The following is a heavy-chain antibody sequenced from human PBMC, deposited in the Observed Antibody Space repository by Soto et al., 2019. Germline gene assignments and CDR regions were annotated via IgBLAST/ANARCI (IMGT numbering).Heavy chain of an antibody. CDR2: IVGDSXNT. CDR1: GYPLPTYG. CDR3: ATXXXXXSGSRRFDF. D-gene: IGHD3-10*01. V-gene: IGHV1-18*01. J-gene: IGHJ4*02. Sequence: QVQVMQSGAQLTQPGASVKVSCETSGYPLPTYGLSWXXQAXGQGLEWMGWIVGDSXNTVYAQKFQGRVTMYRDTXXXXXXXXXXXXXXXXXXXXXXATXXXXXSGSRRFDFWGQGTLVSVSS.